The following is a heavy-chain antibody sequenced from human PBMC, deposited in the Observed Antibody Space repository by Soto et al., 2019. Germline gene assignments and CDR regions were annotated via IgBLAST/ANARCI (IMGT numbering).Heavy chain of an antibody. CDR3: ASIRASGWTKEGWFDP. D-gene: IGHD6-13*01. Sequence: PSETLSLTCAVYGGSFSGYYWSWIRQPPGKGLEWIGEINPGGSTNYNPSLKSRVTISVDTSKNQFSLKVSSVTAADTAVYFCASIRASGWTKEGWFDPWGQGTPVTVSS. CDR1: GGSFSGYY. V-gene: IGHV4-34*01. CDR2: INPGGST. J-gene: IGHJ5*02.